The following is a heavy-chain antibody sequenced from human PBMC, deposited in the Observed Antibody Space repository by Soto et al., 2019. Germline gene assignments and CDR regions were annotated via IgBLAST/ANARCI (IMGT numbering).Heavy chain of an antibody. V-gene: IGHV1-46*03. CDR3: AKPSSSSWYYFDY. D-gene: IGHD6-13*01. Sequence: QVQLVQSGAEVKKPGASVNVSCKASGYTFTTYYMHWVRQAPGQGLERMGIINPSGGSTSYAQKFQGRVTMTRDTSTSTVYMELSGLRSEDTAVYYCAKPSSSSWYYFDYWGQGTLVTVSS. CDR1: GYTFTTYY. J-gene: IGHJ4*02. CDR2: INPSGGST.